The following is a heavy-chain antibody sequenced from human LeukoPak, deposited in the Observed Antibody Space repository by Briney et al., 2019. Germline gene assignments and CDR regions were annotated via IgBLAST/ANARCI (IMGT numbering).Heavy chain of an antibody. D-gene: IGHD3-22*01. V-gene: IGHV3-48*04. J-gene: IGHJ4*02. CDR1: GFTFSSYS. CDR2: ISSGTSTQ. CDR3: ARGDRNNYYSLFDY. Sequence: GGSLRLSCAASGFTFSSYSMNWVRQAPGKGLEWVSYISSGTSTQYYADSMKGRFTISRDNAKNSLYLQMNSLSAEDTAVYYCARGDRNNYYSLFDYRGQGTLVTVSS.